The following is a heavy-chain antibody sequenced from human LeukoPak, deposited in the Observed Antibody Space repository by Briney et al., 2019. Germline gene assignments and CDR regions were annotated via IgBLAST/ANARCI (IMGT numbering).Heavy chain of an antibody. CDR3: ASLLGGNSREGYFDY. CDR2: ISGSGGST. Sequence: PGGSLRLSCAASGFTFSSYGMSWVRQAPGKGLEWVSAISGSGGSTYYADSVKGRFTISRDNSKNTLYLQMNSLRAEDTAVYYCASLLGGNSREGYFDYWGQGTLVTVSS. CDR1: GFTFSSYG. V-gene: IGHV3-23*01. J-gene: IGHJ4*02. D-gene: IGHD4-23*01.